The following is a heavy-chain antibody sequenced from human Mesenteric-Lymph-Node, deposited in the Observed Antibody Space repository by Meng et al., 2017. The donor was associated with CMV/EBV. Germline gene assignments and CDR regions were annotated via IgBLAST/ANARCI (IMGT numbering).Heavy chain of an antibody. CDR2: IYTDGGST. J-gene: IGHJ5*01. D-gene: IGHD2-2*02. V-gene: IGHV3-74*01. CDR3: AREKGYCDNIRCYTDRQVLDS. Sequence: GESLKISCAASGFTFTSYWMHWVRQAPGKGLVWVSRIYTDGGSTTYADSVKGRFTISRDNAKNTLYLQMNGLRAEDTAVYYCAREKGYCDNIRCYTDRQVLDSWGQGTLVTVSS. CDR1: GFTFTSYW.